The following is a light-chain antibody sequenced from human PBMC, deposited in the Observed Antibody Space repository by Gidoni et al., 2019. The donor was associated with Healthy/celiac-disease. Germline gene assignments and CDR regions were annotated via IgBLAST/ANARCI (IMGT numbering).Light chain of an antibody. J-gene: IGKJ1*01. Sequence: EIVLTQSPGTLSLSPGERATLSCRASQSVSSSYVAWYQQKPGQAPRLLIYGASSRAPGIPDMFSGRGSGTDFTLTIRRLEPDAFAVYFCPQYGSSLWTFGHGTQVEI. CDR3: PQYGSSLWT. CDR2: GAS. V-gene: IGKV3-20*01. CDR1: QSVSSSY.